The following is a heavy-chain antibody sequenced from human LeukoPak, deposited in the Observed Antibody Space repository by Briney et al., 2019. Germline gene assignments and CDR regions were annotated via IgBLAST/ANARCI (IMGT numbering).Heavy chain of an antibody. CDR2: IYYTGST. V-gene: IGHV4-59*01. CDR3: ARKAYSGSYHDY. Sequence: SETLSLTCTVSGGSISSNYWSRIRQPPGKGLECIGYIYYTGSTNYNPSLKSRATISIDTSKNQFSLKLRSVTAADTAVYYCARKAYSGSYHDYWGQGTLVTVSS. CDR1: GGSISSNY. J-gene: IGHJ4*02. D-gene: IGHD1-26*01.